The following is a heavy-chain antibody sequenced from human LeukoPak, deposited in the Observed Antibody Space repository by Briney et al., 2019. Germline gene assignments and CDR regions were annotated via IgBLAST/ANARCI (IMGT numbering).Heavy chain of an antibody. V-gene: IGHV3-21*01. CDR2: ITSSSSYI. Sequence: GGSLRLSCAVSGFTFSSYTMNWVRQAPGKGLEWVSSITSSSSYIYYVDSVKGRFTISRDNAKNSLSLQMNSLRAEDTAVYYCARVSGYYNWFDPWGQGTLVTVSS. CDR1: GFTFSSYT. J-gene: IGHJ5*02. D-gene: IGHD3-3*01. CDR3: ARVSGYYNWFDP.